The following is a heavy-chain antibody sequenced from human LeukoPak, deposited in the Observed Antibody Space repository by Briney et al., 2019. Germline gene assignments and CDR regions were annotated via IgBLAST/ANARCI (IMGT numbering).Heavy chain of an antibody. CDR2: IKQDGSEK. Sequence: GGSLRLSCAGSGFTFSNYWMTWVRQAPGKGLEWVASIKQDGSEKYYVDSVKGRFTISRDNARNSLYLQMNSLRAEDTALYYCAEDMKSGYNHGSLDSWGQGTLVTVSS. J-gene: IGHJ4*02. D-gene: IGHD5-18*01. CDR3: AEDMKSGYNHGSLDS. CDR1: GFTFSNYW. V-gene: IGHV3-7*03.